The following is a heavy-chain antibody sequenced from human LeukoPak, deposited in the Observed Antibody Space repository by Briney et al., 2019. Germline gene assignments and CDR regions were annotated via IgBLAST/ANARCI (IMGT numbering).Heavy chain of an antibody. CDR2: IYTSGST. CDR3: ARAEYSSSSVDWFDP. Sequence: SETLSLTCTVSGASISSYYWSWIRQPAGKGLEWIGRIYTSGSTNYNPSLKSRVTMSVDTSKNQFSLKLSSVTAADTAVYYCARAEYSSSSVDWFDPWGQGTLVTVSS. V-gene: IGHV4-4*07. D-gene: IGHD6-6*01. CDR1: GASISSYY. J-gene: IGHJ5*02.